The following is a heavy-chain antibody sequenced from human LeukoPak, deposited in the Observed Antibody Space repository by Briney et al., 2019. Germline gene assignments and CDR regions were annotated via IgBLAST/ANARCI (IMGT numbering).Heavy chain of an antibody. CDR2: ISWNGGSI. Sequence: LTGGSLRLSCAASGFTFDDYAMHWVRQAPGKGLEWVSDISWNGGSIYYADSVKGRFTISRDNAKNSLYLQMNSLRPVDTALYYCAKDKGAVADANYYYGVDVWGQGTTVTVPS. V-gene: IGHV3-9*01. J-gene: IGHJ6*02. CDR3: AKDKGAVADANYYYGVDV. CDR1: GFTFDDYA. D-gene: IGHD6-19*01.